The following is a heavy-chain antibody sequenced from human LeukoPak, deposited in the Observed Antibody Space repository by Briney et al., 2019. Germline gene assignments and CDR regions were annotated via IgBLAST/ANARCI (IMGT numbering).Heavy chain of an antibody. D-gene: IGHD2-2*01. Sequence: GGSLRLSCAASGFSFCGYNMNWVRQAPGKGLEWVSFIDGSSRYIYYGDSVKGRFTISRDNTRNSLYLQMNSLRAEDTAVYYCARIRGHCSSTTCPNFDYWGQGTLVTVSS. CDR1: GFSFCGYN. CDR2: IDGSSRYI. J-gene: IGHJ4*02. CDR3: ARIRGHCSSTTCPNFDY. V-gene: IGHV3-21*01.